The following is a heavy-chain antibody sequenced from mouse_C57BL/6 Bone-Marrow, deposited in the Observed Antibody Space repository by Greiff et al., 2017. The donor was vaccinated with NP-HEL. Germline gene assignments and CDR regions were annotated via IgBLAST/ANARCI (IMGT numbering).Heavy chain of an antibody. CDR2: IDPANGDT. Sequence: EVQLQQSGAELVRPGASVKLSCTASGFNIKDDYMHWVKQRPEQGLEWIGWIDPANGDTEYASKFQGKATITADTSSNTAYLQLSSLTSEDTAVYYCTSPLLYLDDWGQGATLTVSS. J-gene: IGHJ2*01. CDR3: TSPLLYLDD. V-gene: IGHV14-4*01. CDR1: GFNIKDDY. D-gene: IGHD1-1*01.